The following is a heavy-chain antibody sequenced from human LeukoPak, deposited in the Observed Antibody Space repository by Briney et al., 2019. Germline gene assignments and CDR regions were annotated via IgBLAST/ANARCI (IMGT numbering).Heavy chain of an antibody. Sequence: SETLSLTCTVSGSSINGNSYFWGWIRQPPGKGLEWIGNIFYSGSTKYSSSLKSRITISVDTSRNQFSLKMTSVTAADTAVYYCVTLDGYNWVDYWGQGTLVTVSS. J-gene: IGHJ4*02. V-gene: IGHV4-39*01. D-gene: IGHD5-24*01. CDR1: GSSINGNSYF. CDR3: VTLDGYNWVDY. CDR2: IFYSGST.